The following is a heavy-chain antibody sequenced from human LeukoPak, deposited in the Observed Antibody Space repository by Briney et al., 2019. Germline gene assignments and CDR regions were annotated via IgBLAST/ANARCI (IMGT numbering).Heavy chain of an antibody. CDR3: ARVSVAGTGPDY. J-gene: IGHJ4*02. V-gene: IGHV4-59*01. CDR2: IYYSGRT. Sequence: SETLSLTCTVSGXSISSDYWSWIRQPPGKGLEWIGYIYYSGRTYYNPSLKSRITISVDTSKNQFSLKLKSVTAADTAVYYCARVSVAGTGPDYWGQGTLVTVSS. CDR1: GXSISSDY. D-gene: IGHD6-13*01.